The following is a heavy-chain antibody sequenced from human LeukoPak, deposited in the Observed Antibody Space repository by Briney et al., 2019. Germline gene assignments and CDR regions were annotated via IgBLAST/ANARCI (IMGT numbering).Heavy chain of an antibody. V-gene: IGHV1-2*02. CDR3: ARDLVVRGVILPYYYYYMDV. CDR2: INPNSGGT. J-gene: IGHJ6*03. D-gene: IGHD3-10*01. Sequence: ASVKVSCKASGYTFTGYYMHWVRQAPGQGLEWMGWINPNSGGTNYAQKFQGRVTMTRDTSISTAYMELSRLRSDDTAVYYCARDLVVRGVILPYYYYYMDVWGKGTTVTISS. CDR1: GYTFTGYY.